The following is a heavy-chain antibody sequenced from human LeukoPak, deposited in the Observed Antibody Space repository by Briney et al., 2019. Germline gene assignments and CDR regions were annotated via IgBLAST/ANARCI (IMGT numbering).Heavy chain of an antibody. CDR2: INPNSGGT. CDR3: ARGPSNFYDFWSGYYDY. J-gene: IGHJ4*02. D-gene: IGHD3-3*01. CDR1: GYTFTGYY. V-gene: IGHV1-2*02. Sequence: GASVKVSCKASGYTFTGYYMHWVRQAPGQGLEWMGWINPNSGGTNYAQKFRGRVTMTRDTSISTAYMELSRLRSDDTAAYYCARGPSNFYDFWSGYYDYWGQGTLVTVSS.